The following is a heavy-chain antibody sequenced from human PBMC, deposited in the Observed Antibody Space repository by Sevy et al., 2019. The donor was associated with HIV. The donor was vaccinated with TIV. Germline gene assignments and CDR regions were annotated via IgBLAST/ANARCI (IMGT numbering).Heavy chain of an antibody. Sequence: GGSLRLSCAASGFTFSSYSMNWVRQAPGKGLEWVSYISSSSSTIYYADSVKGRFTISRDNAKNSLYLQMNSLRDEDTAVYYCARDPLKEDRGWYRYYFDYWGQGTLVTVSS. D-gene: IGHD6-19*01. CDR2: ISSSSSTI. J-gene: IGHJ4*02. CDR1: GFTFSSYS. CDR3: ARDPLKEDRGWYRYYFDY. V-gene: IGHV3-48*02.